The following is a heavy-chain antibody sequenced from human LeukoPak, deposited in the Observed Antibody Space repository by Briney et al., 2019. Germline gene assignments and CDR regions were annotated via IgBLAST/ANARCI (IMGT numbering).Heavy chain of an antibody. V-gene: IGHV3-48*03. CDR2: ISSSGSTI. J-gene: IGHJ3*02. Sequence: GSLRLSCAASGFTFSSYEMNWVRQAPGKGLEWVSYISSSGSTIYYADSVKGRFTISRDNSQNTLYLQMNSLRVEDTAMYYCAKGLHSSSWNDAFDIWGQGTVVTVSS. CDR1: GFTFSSYE. CDR3: AKGLHSSSWNDAFDI. D-gene: IGHD6-13*01.